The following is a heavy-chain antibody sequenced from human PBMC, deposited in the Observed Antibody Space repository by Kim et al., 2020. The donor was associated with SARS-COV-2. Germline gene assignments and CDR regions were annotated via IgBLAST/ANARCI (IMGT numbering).Heavy chain of an antibody. J-gene: IGHJ4*02. D-gene: IGHD6-13*01. CDR1: GYIFTSYG. CDR2: VNPGNGNT. CDR3: ATPFSADLLGH. V-gene: IGHV1-3*01. Sequence: ASVKVSCKASGYIFTSYGLHWVRQAPGQSLEWMAWVNPGNGNTKYSHNLQGRVTVTWDTSASTVYMELSSLRSDDTAVYYCATPFSADLLGHWGQGTLVTVSS.